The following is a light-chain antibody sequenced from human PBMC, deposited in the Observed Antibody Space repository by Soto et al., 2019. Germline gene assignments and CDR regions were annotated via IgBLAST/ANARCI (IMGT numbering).Light chain of an antibody. Sequence: SYELTQPPSVSVAPGQTARISCGGDNIGTKSVHWYQQRPGQAPVLVVFDDRARPSEIPERFSGSNSGNTATLTISRVEAGDAADYYCQVWDTVSDHVFFGGGTKLTVL. J-gene: IGLJ2*01. CDR1: NIGTKS. CDR3: QVWDTVSDHVF. CDR2: DDR. V-gene: IGLV3-21*02.